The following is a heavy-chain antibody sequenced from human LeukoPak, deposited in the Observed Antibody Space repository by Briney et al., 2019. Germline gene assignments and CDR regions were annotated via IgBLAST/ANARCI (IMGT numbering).Heavy chain of an antibody. CDR3: ARVSYDILTGIDWFDP. D-gene: IGHD3-9*01. V-gene: IGHV3-21*01. Sequence: GGSLRLSCAASGFTFSSYAMSWVRQAPGKGLEWVSSISSGSSYIYYADSVKGRFTISRDNAKNSLYLQMNSLRAEDTAVYYCARVSYDILTGIDWFDPWGQGTLVTVSS. J-gene: IGHJ5*02. CDR2: ISSGSSYI. CDR1: GFTFSSYA.